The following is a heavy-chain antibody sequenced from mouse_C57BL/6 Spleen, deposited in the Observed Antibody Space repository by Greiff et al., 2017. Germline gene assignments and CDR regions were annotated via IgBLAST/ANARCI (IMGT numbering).Heavy chain of an antibody. D-gene: IGHD1-2*01. J-gene: IGHJ4*01. CDR3: ARGSLAMDY. CDR2: ISDGGSYT. Sequence: DVKLVESGGGLVKPGGSLKLSCAASGFTFSSYAMSWVRQTPEKRLEWVATISDGGSYTYYPDNVKGRFTISRDNAKNNLYLQMSHLKSEDTAMYYCARGSLAMDYWGQGTSVTVSS. CDR1: GFTFSSYA. V-gene: IGHV5-4*03.